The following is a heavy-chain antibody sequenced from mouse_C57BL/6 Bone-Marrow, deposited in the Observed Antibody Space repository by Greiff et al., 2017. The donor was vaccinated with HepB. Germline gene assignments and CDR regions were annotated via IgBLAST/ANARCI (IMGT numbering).Heavy chain of an antibody. V-gene: IGHV1-64*01. CDR3: ARHITTGVASFDY. CDR1: GYTFTSYW. J-gene: IGHJ2*01. D-gene: IGHD1-1*01. Sequence: QVQLQQPGAELVKPGASVKLSCKASGYTFTSYWMHWVKQRPGQGLEWIGMIHPNSGSTNYNEKFKSKATLTVDKSSSTAYMQLSSLTSEDSAVYYCARHITTGVASFDYWGQGTTLTVSS. CDR2: IHPNSGST.